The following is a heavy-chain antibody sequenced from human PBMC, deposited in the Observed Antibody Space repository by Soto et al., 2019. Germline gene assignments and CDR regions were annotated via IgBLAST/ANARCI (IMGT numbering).Heavy chain of an antibody. CDR3: ARDGITIFGVPPGHFDY. CDR2: ISAYNGNT. Sequence: ASVKVSCKASGYTFTSYGISWVRQAPGQGLEWMGWISAYNGNTNYAQKLQGRVTMTTDTSTSTAYMELRSLRSDDTAVFYCARDGITIFGVPPGHFDYWGQGTLVTVSS. D-gene: IGHD3-3*01. V-gene: IGHV1-18*01. J-gene: IGHJ4*02. CDR1: GYTFTSYG.